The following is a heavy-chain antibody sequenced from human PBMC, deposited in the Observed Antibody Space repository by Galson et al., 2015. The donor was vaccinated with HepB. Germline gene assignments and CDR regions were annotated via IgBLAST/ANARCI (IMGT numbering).Heavy chain of an antibody. CDR1: GFTFSSYA. CDR3: VKCQQGYSGYDYLDY. Sequence: SLRLSCAASGFTFSSYAMHWVRQAAGEGLDFVSAISSHGDSTYYADSVKGRFTISRDNSKNTLYLQMSSLRAEDTALYYCVKCQQGYSGYDYLDYWGQGTLVTVSS. V-gene: IGHV3-64D*06. J-gene: IGHJ4*02. D-gene: IGHD5-12*01. CDR2: ISSHGDST.